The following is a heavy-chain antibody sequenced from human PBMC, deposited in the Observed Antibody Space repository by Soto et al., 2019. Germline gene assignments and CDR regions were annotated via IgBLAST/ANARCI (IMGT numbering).Heavy chain of an antibody. D-gene: IGHD2-2*01. CDR3: ARPDIVVLPGFDY. CDR2: IKQHGSEK. J-gene: IGHJ4*02. V-gene: IGHV3-7*01. Sequence: GGCMRLSCAASGVTFNSYGMSWVRKTSGKGLEWVASIKQHGSEKYYVDSVKGRFTISRDNAQNSLYLQMNSLRAEDTAVYYCARPDIVVLPGFDYWGQGTLVTVSS. CDR1: GVTFNSYG.